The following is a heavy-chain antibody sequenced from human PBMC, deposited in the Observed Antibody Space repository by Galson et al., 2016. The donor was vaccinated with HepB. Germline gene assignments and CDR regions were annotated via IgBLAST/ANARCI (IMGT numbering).Heavy chain of an antibody. CDR3: AKGGELRGVYYYYGMDV. CDR2: IWYDGSNK. J-gene: IGHJ6*02. CDR1: GFTFSSYG. Sequence: SLRLSCAASGFTFSSYGMHWVRQAPGKGLEWVAVIWYDGSNKYYADSVKGRFTISRDNSKNTLYMQMNSLRAEDTAGYYCAKGGELRGVYYYYGMDVWGQGTTVTVSS. V-gene: IGHV3-33*03. D-gene: IGHD1-26*01.